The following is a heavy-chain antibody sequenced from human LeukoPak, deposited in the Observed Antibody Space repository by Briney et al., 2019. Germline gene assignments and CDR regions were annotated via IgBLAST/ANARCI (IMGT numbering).Heavy chain of an antibody. J-gene: IGHJ6*03. CDR2: ISSSGSTI. D-gene: IGHD5-18*01. CDR3: ARVGYSYGYYYYYMDV. CDR1: GFTFSIYA. Sequence: GGSLRLSCAASGFTFSIYAMSWVRQAPGKGLEWVSGISSSGSTIYYADSVKGRFTISRDNAKNSLYLQMNSLRAEDTAVYYCARVGYSYGYYYYYMDVWGKGTTVTISS. V-gene: IGHV3-48*03.